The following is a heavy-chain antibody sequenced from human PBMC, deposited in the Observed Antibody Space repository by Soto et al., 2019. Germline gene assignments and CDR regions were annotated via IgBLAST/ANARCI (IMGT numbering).Heavy chain of an antibody. D-gene: IGHD2-2*01. CDR1: GFTFSNYA. Sequence: PGGSLRLSCTASGFTFSNYAMHWVRQAPGKGLEWVAVIWYDGSNKYFVDSVKGRFIISRDNSRNTMDLQMNSLRAEDTAVYYCARRYCSSTSCLPIDYWGQGTLVTVSS. CDR2: IWYDGSNK. V-gene: IGHV3-33*01. J-gene: IGHJ4*02. CDR3: ARRYCSSTSCLPIDY.